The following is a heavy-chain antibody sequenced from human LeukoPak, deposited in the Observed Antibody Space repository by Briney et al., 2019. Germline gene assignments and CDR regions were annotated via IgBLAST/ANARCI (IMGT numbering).Heavy chain of an antibody. J-gene: IGHJ4*02. Sequence: GASVKVSCKASGYTFNNYGLSWVRQAPGQGLEWVAWISGYSGDTNSAQKFQSRVTMTTDTSTTTAYMELRSLRSDDTAVYYCARDNLAFGRHWYGSGSYSLLFDYWGQGTLVTVSS. V-gene: IGHV1-18*01. CDR1: GYTFNNYG. D-gene: IGHD3-10*01. CDR2: ISGYSGDT. CDR3: ARDNLAFGRHWYGSGSYSLLFDY.